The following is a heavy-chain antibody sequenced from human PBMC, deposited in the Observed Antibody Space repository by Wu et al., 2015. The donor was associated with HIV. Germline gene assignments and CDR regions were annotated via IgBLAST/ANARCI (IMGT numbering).Heavy chain of an antibody. Sequence: QVQLVQSGAEVKKPGASVKVSCKVSGYTLTELPMHWVRQAPGKGLEWMGGFDPEDGETIYAQKFQGRVTMTTDTSTSTAYMELRSLRSDDTAVYYCARTVAVNYDILTGYYSKTEPDYWGQGTLVTVSS. CDR3: ARTVAVNYDILTGYYSKTEPDY. CDR1: GYTLTELP. D-gene: IGHD3-9*01. CDR2: FDPEDGET. J-gene: IGHJ4*02. V-gene: IGHV1-24*01.